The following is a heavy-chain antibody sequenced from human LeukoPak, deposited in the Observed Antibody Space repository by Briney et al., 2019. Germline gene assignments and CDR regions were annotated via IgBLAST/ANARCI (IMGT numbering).Heavy chain of an antibody. CDR3: ARELDYGDY. CDR2: VNPADSET. J-gene: IGHJ4*02. CDR1: GYSFTSYW. Sequence: GESLKISCKASGYSFTSYWIGWVRQMPGKGLEYMGMVNPADSETRYSPSFLGQVTISADKSISTAFLQWSSLEASDTAMYYCARELDYGDYWGQGTLVTVSP. V-gene: IGHV5-51*01. D-gene: IGHD1-7*01.